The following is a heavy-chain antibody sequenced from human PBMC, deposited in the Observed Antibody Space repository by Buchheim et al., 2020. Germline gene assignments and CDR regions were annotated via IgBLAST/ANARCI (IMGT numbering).Heavy chain of an antibody. Sequence: QVQLVESGGGVVQPGRSLRLSCAASGLTLSAYAMHWVRQAPGKGLEWVAVISHDGSSKYYSDSLKGRFTVSRDNSKNTLFLQMGSLRAEDTAGYYCARAYSNYDYFYGLNVWGQGTT. CDR2: ISHDGSSK. D-gene: IGHD4-11*01. CDR1: GLTLSAYA. J-gene: IGHJ6*02. V-gene: IGHV3-30*04. CDR3: ARAYSNYDYFYGLNV.